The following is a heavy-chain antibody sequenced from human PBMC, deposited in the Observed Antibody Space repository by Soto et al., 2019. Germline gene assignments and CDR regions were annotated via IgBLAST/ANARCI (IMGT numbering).Heavy chain of an antibody. CDR3: ARDRGVVVINYYYYGMDV. CDR1: GFTFTSSA. CDR2: ISAYNGNT. Sequence: GASVKVSCKASGFTFTSSAMQWVRQAPGQGLEWMGWISAYNGNTNYAQKLQGRVTMTTDTSTSTAYMELRSLRSDDTAVYYCARDRGVVVINYYYYGMDVWGQGTTVTVSS. J-gene: IGHJ6*02. V-gene: IGHV1-18*01. D-gene: IGHD3-22*01.